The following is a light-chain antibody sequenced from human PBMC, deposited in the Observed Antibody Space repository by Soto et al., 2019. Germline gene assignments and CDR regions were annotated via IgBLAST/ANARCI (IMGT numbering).Light chain of an antibody. CDR1: NIGDSS. CDR3: RVWHSSSDRRV. CDR2: DDT. V-gene: IGLV3-21*02. J-gene: IGLJ1*01. Sequence: SYVLTQPPSVSVAPGQTARIPCGGNNIGDSSVHWYQQKPGQAPVLVVYDDTDRPSGIPERFSGSASGDTATLIISGVEAEDEADSYCRVWHSSSDRRVFGAGTKVTVL.